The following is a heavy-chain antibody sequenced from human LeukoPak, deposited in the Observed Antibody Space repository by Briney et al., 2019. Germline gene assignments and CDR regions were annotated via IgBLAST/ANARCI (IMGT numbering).Heavy chain of an antibody. CDR3: ARLRVNWGFIRGAYFDY. CDR1: GGSISSSSYY. D-gene: IGHD7-27*01. J-gene: IGHJ4*02. V-gene: IGHV4-39*07. Sequence: SETLSLTCTVSGGSISSSSYYWSWIRQPPGKGLEWIGEINHSGSTNYNPSLKSRVTISVDTSKNQFSLKLSSVTAADTAVYYCARLRVNWGFIRGAYFDYWGQGTLVTVSS. CDR2: INHSGST.